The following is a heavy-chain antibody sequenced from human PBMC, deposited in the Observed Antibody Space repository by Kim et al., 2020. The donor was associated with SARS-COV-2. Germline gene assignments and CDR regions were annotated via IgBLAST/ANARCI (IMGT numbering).Heavy chain of an antibody. V-gene: IGHV4-39*07. CDR1: GGSISSSSYY. CDR2: IYYSGST. Sequence: SETLSLTCTVSGGSISSSSYYWGWIRQPPGKGLEWIGSIYYSGSTYYNPSLKSRVTISVDTSKNQFSLKLSSVTAADTAVYYCARGWGAVAGTFYYYGM. CDR3: ARGWGAVAGTFYYYGM. D-gene: IGHD6-19*01. J-gene: IGHJ6*01.